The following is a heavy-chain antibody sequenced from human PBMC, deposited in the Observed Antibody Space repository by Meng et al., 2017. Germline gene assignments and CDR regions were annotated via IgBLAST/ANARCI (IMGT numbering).Heavy chain of an antibody. CDR2: INPNNGGP. CDR3: ARGYYDKGAFDI. D-gene: IGHD3-22*01. CDR1: GYTFTGYY. Sequence: QGELVQSGAGVTKPGASLKVSCEASGYTFTGYYLHWVRQAPGQGLEWMGRINPNNGGPSYAQNFRGRVTMTRDTSISTAYMELSSLRSDDAAVYYCARGYYDKGAFDIWGQGTMVTVSS. V-gene: IGHV1-2*06. J-gene: IGHJ3*02.